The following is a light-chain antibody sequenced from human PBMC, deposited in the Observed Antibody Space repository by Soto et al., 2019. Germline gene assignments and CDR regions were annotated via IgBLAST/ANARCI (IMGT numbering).Light chain of an antibody. Sequence: DIQMTQSPSTLSGSVGDRVTIPCRASQTISSWLAWYQQKPGKAPKLLIYKASTLKSGVPSRFSGSGSGTEFTLTISSLQPEDFATYYCQQANSFPFTFGGGTKVDIK. J-gene: IGKJ4*01. CDR1: QTISSW. CDR3: QQANSFPFT. CDR2: KAS. V-gene: IGKV1-5*03.